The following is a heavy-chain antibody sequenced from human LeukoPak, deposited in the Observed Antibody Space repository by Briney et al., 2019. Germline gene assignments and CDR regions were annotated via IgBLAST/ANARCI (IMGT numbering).Heavy chain of an antibody. J-gene: IGHJ4*02. V-gene: IGHV4-59*01. CDR3: ARQVYSSSWSYYFEY. CDR2: IHYSGST. CDR1: GGSISCYY. Sequence: SETLSLTCAVSGGSISCYYWSWIRQPPGRGLEWIGSIHYSGSTSYNSSLKSRVTMSIDTSKNQFSLKLSSVTPADTAVYYCARQVYSSSWSYYFEYWGQGILVTVSS. D-gene: IGHD6-13*01.